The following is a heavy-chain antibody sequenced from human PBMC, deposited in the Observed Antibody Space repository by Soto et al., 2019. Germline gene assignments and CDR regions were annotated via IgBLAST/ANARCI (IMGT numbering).Heavy chain of an antibody. CDR1: GGSISSSNW. D-gene: IGHD6-19*01. V-gene: IGHV4-4*02. CDR3: ARHSSGWYGALDY. CDR2: IYHSGST. J-gene: IGHJ4*02. Sequence: SETLSLTCAVSGGSISSSNWWSWVRQPPGKGLEWIGEIYHSGSTNYNPSLKSRVTISVDKSKNQFSLKLSSVTAADTAVYYCARHSSGWYGALDYRGQGTLVTVSS.